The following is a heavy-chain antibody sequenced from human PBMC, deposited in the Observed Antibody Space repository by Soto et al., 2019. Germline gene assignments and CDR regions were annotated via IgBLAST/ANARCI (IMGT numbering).Heavy chain of an antibody. Sequence: QVQLVQSGAEVKKPGSSVKVSCKGSGGNRYTITWVRQAPGQGLEWMGRIIPMFGIASYAQNFQGRVTMTADNSTSTAYMELSSLRSEDTAVYYCARDSGRSDVVPAAISAMDVWGQGTTVTVSS. J-gene: IGHJ6*02. CDR2: IIPMFGIA. D-gene: IGHD2-2*01. CDR3: ARDSGRSDVVPAAISAMDV. CDR1: GGNRYT. V-gene: IGHV1-69*08.